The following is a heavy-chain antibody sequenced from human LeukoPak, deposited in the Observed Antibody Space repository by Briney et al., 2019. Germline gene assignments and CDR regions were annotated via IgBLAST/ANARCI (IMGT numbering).Heavy chain of an antibody. CDR2: IIPIFGTA. Sequence: SVKVSCKASGGTFSSYAISWVRQAPGQGLEWMGRIIPIFGTANYAQKFQGRVTITTDESTSTAYMELSSLRSEDTAVYYCARVFARSGEVSGSYYYYWGQGTLVTVSS. V-gene: IGHV1-69*05. D-gene: IGHD1-26*01. CDR1: GGTFSSYA. J-gene: IGHJ4*02. CDR3: ARVFARSGEVSGSYYYY.